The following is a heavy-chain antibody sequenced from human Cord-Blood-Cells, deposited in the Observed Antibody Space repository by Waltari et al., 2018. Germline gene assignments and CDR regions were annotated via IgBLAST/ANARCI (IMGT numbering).Heavy chain of an antibody. J-gene: IGHJ6*03. CDR3: ARGYYYGSGSYYYYYYYMDV. D-gene: IGHD3-10*01. CDR1: GGTFGSYA. V-gene: IGHV1-69*01. CDR2: NIPIFGTA. Sequence: QVQLVQSGAEVKKPGSSVTVSCKASGGTFGSYAISWLRQGHGQGPEWLGGNIPIFGTANYAQKFQGRVTITADESTSTAYMELSSLRSEDTGVYYCARGYYYGSGSYYYYYYYMDVWGKGTTVTVSS.